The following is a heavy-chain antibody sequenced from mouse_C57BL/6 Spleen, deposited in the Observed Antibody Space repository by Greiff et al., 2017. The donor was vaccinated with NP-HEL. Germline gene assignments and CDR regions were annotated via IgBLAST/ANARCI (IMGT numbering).Heavy chain of an antibody. Sequence: QVQLQQSGAELVRPGTSVKVSCKASGYAFTNYLIEWVKQRPGQGLEWIGVINPGSGGTNYNEKFKGKATLTADKSSSTAYMQLSSLTSEDSAVYFWASGGGNPGRYYCDYWGQGTTLTVSS. CDR1: GYAFTNYL. CDR3: ASGGGNPGRYYCDY. J-gene: IGHJ2*01. D-gene: IGHD1-1*02. V-gene: IGHV1-54*01. CDR2: INPGSGGT.